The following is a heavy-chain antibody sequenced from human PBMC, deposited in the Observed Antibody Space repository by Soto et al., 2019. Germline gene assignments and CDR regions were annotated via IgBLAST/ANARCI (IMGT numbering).Heavy chain of an antibody. CDR2: MNPNSGNT. J-gene: IGHJ5*02. CDR1: GYTFTSYD. D-gene: IGHD2-2*01. V-gene: IGHV1-8*01. CDR3: VRECCEYCSSTSCYPVLAWFDP. Sequence: ASVKVSCKASGYTFTSYDINWVRQATGQGLEWMGWMNPNSGNTGYAQKFQGRVTMTRNTSISTAYMELSSLRSEDTAVYYCVRECCEYCSSTSCYPVLAWFDPWGQGTLVTVSS.